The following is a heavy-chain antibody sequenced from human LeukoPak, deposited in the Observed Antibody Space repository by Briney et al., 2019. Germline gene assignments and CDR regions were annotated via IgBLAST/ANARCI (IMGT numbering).Heavy chain of an antibody. V-gene: IGHV1-18*01. CDR3: ARVPVGRGWFDP. Sequence: SVKXSCKASGYTFTSYGISWVRQAPGQGLEWMGWISAYNGNTNYAQKLQGRVTMTTDTSTSTAYMELRSLRSDDTAVYYCARVPVGRGWFDPWGQGTLVTVSS. CDR1: GYTFTSYG. CDR2: ISAYNGNT. D-gene: IGHD1-26*01. J-gene: IGHJ5*02.